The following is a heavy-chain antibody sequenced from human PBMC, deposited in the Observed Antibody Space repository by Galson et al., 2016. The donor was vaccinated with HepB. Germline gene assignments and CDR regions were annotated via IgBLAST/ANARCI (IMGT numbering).Heavy chain of an antibody. CDR3: ARDLGKSVGTIAF. CDR2: INWNSGYV. D-gene: IGHD5/OR15-5a*01. CDR1: GFSFQCFA. J-gene: IGHJ4*02. V-gene: IGHV3-9*01. Sequence: SLRLSCAASGFSFQCFAMHWVRQAPGKGLEWVSGINWNSGYVDYGGSVKGRFTIFRDNAKNSLYLEMNSLTPDDSAFYYCARDLGKSVGTIAFWGQGTLVTVSS.